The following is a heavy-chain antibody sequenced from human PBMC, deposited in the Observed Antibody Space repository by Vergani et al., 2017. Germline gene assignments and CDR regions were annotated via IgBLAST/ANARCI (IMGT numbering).Heavy chain of an antibody. CDR3: ARERGTYGSGSYYNSPLDY. V-gene: IGHV1-2*02. Sequence: QVLLVQSGAEVKKPGASVRVSCKTSGYTFTNNYMHWVRQAPGQGLEWMGWINPNSGGTNYAQKFQGRVTMTRDTSISTAYMELSRLRSDDTAVYYCARERGTYGSGSYYNSPLDYWGQGTLVTVSS. CDR1: GYTFTNNY. CDR2: INPNSGGT. D-gene: IGHD3-10*01. J-gene: IGHJ4*02.